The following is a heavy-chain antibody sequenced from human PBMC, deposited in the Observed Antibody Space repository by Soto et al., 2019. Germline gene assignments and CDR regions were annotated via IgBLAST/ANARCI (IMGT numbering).Heavy chain of an antibody. J-gene: IGHJ4*02. CDR2: LNFDGTSA. Sequence: EVHLVESGGGLVQPGGSLRLSCAASGFNFGNSWMHWVRQVPGKGLVWVSRLNFDGTSASYADSVKGRFTVSRDNAKNTLYLQMDSLRADDTAVYYCAKGYDSGSYYVLGFFDYWGQGSLVTVSS. CDR3: AKGYDSGSYYVLGFFDY. V-gene: IGHV3-74*01. CDR1: GFNFGNSW. D-gene: IGHD3-10*01.